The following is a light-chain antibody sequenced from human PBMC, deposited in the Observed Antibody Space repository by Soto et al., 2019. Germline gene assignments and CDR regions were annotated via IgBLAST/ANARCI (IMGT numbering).Light chain of an antibody. CDR1: QSISRY. CDR2: KAS. CDR3: QHYSGYPLT. J-gene: IGKJ4*01. Sequence: DIQMTQSPSTLSASVGDRVTIACGASQSISRYLAWYQQQPGKAPKLLIYKASSLESGVPSRFSGSGSGTEFTLTISSLQPDDFATYYCQHYSGYPLTFGGGTQVEIK. V-gene: IGKV1-5*03.